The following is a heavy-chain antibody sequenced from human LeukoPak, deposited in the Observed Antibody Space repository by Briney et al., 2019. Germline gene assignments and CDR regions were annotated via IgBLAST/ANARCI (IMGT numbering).Heavy chain of an antibody. Sequence: NPSETLSLTCTVSSYFISSGYDWGWLGPPPGKGLEWIGKIYHSGSTYYNPSLKSRVTISVDTSKNQFSLKLSSVTAADTAVYYCARARREVRGVIIAKLFDYWGQGTLVTVSS. D-gene: IGHD3-10*01. CDR1: SYFISSGYD. CDR3: ARARREVRGVIIAKLFDY. J-gene: IGHJ4*02. CDR2: IYHSGST. V-gene: IGHV4-38-2*02.